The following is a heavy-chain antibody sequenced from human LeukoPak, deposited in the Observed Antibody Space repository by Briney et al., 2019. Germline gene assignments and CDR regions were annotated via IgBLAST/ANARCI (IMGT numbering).Heavy chain of an antibody. D-gene: IGHD1-26*01. J-gene: IGHJ3*02. V-gene: IGHV3-53*01. CDR3: ARGGSYLSAFDI. CDR2: IYSGGST. Sequence: GGSLRLSCTVSGFTVSSNYMSWVRQAPGKGLEWVSVIYSGGSTYYADSVKGRFTISRDNSKNTLYLQMNSLRAEDTAVYYCARGGSYLSAFDIWGQGTMVTVSS. CDR1: GFTVSSNY.